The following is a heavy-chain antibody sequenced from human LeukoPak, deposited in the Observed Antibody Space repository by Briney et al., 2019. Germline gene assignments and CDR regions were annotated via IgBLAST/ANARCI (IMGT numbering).Heavy chain of an antibody. D-gene: IGHD6-13*01. CDR2: IYIDGTT. CDR1: GFTVSSNY. CDR3: ARGPRYSFY. J-gene: IGHJ4*02. Sequence: GGSLRLSCAASGFTVSSNYMSWVRQAPGKGLEWVSVIYIDGTTYYADSVKGRFTISRDQANNTLYLQMNTLRDEDTAVYYCARGPRYSFYWGQGTLVSVSS. V-gene: IGHV3-53*01.